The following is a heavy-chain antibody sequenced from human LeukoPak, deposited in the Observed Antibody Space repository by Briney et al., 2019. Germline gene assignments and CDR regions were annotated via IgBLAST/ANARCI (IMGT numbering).Heavy chain of an antibody. Sequence: ASVKVSCKASGYTFTSYAMHWVRQAPGQRLEWMGWINAGNGNTNYSQKFQGRVTITRDTSASTAYMELSSLRSEDTAVYYCARGLLWFGELFLYWGQGTLVTVSS. CDR3: ARGLLWFGELFLY. D-gene: IGHD3-10*01. V-gene: IGHV1-3*01. CDR1: GYTFTSYA. J-gene: IGHJ4*02. CDR2: INAGNGNT.